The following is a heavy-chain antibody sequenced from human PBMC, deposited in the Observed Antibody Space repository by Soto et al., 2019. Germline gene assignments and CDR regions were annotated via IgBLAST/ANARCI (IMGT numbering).Heavy chain of an antibody. CDR2: IYSGGST. D-gene: IGHD2-15*01. Sequence: HPGGSLRLSCAASGFTVSSNYMSWVRQAPGKGLEWVSVIYSGGSTYYADSVKGRFTISRDNSKNTLYLQMNSLRAEDTAVYYCAGRQRDGGNNRPQLDYWGQGTLVTVSS. CDR3: AGRQRDGGNNRPQLDY. CDR1: GFTVSSNY. V-gene: IGHV3-53*01. J-gene: IGHJ4*02.